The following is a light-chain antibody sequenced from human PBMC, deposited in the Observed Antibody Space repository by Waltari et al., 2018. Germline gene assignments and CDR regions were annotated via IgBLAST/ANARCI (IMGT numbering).Light chain of an antibody. CDR2: DVA. CDR3: TSKTTSNTLV. CDR1: TSAVGGYAY. J-gene: IGLJ3*02. V-gene: IGLV2-14*03. Sequence: QSALTQLCSVSGAPGQAITTSCTGTTSAVGGYAYISWYQHYPGEAPKLILYDVANRPSGVAKRFSGSKSGSTASLTISALQAEDEALYYCTSKTTSNTLVFGGGTKVTVL.